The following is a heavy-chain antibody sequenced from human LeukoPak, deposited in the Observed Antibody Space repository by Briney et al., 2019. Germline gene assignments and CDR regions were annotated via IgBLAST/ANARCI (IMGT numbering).Heavy chain of an antibody. CDR3: TRVGGYSYGLGAFDI. CDR2: IRSKAYGGTT. D-gene: IGHD5-18*01. V-gene: IGHV3-49*04. J-gene: IGHJ3*02. CDR1: GFTFGDYA. Sequence: GGSLRLSCTASGFTFGDYAMSWVRQAPGKGLEWVGFIRSKAYGGTTEYAASVKGRFTISRDDSKSIAYLQMNSLKTEDTAVYYCTRVGGYSYGLGAFDIWGQGTMVTVSS.